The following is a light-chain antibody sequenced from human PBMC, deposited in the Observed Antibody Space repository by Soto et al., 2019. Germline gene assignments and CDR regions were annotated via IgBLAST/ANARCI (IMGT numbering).Light chain of an antibody. CDR1: QYVGTR. CDR3: HQSQSWPRT. Sequence: EIVLTQSPATLSSSPGETATLSCRASQYVGTRLAWYQHKPGQAPRLLIYYTSNRATGIPARFSGSGSGTDFTLTINSLAPEDFAIYYCHQSQSWPRTLGQRTNVDIK. J-gene: IGKJ1*01. V-gene: IGKV3-11*01. CDR2: YTS.